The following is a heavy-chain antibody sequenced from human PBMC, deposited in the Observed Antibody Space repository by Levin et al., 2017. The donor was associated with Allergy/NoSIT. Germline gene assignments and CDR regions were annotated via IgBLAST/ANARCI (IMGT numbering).Heavy chain of an antibody. CDR3: AREGLWFGELLYSGPDY. CDR1: GYSFTSYW. D-gene: IGHD3-10*01. Sequence: GESLKISCKGSGYSFTSYWIGWVRQMPGKGLEWMGIIYPGDSDTRYSPSFQGQVTISADKSISTAYLQGSSLKASDTAMYYCAREGLWFGELLYSGPDYWGQGTLVTVSS. J-gene: IGHJ4*02. V-gene: IGHV5-51*01. CDR2: IYPGDSDT.